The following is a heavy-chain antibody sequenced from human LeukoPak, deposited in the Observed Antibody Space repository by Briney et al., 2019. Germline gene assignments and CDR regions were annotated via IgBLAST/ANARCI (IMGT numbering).Heavy chain of an antibody. Sequence: GGSLRLSCAASGFTFSIYAMSWVRQAPGKGLEWVSAISGSGVSTYYADSVKGRFTISRGNSKNTLYLQMNSLRVEDTAVYYCAKGLKTLGDYWGQGTLVTVSS. J-gene: IGHJ4*02. CDR3: AKGLKTLGDY. V-gene: IGHV3-23*01. CDR1: GFTFSIYA. CDR2: ISGSGVST. D-gene: IGHD3-16*01.